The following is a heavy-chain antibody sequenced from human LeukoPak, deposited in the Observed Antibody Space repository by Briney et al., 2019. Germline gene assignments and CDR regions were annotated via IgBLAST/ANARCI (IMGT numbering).Heavy chain of an antibody. V-gene: IGHV3-66*01. Sequence: GGSLRLSCVDSAFSVGSNFMSWVRQAPGKGLEWVSVIYTGGSTYSADSVKGRFTISRDYSENTVYLQMNSLRVEDTAVYYCAREYYGVIFSHYLDVWGKGTTVTVSS. D-gene: IGHD3-9*01. CDR1: AFSVGSNF. CDR2: IYTGGST. CDR3: AREYYGVIFSHYLDV. J-gene: IGHJ6*04.